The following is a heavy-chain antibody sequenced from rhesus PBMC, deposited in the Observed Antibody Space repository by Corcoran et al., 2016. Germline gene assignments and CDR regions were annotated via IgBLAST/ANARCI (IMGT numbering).Heavy chain of an antibody. J-gene: IGHJ4*01. CDR2: IGGSSGTT. CDR3: ARGNTADY. D-gene: IGHD4-23*01. V-gene: IGHV4-127*01. CDR1: VYFLNSVFG. Sequence: QVQLPESGPGLVQPSETLFLTCAVSVYFLNSVFGWRWFCPPPGKGREWIGYIGGSSGTTNYSPSLKSRVTIAKDTSTNQFSLNLRAVTAADTAVYYCARGNTADYWGQGVLVTVSS.